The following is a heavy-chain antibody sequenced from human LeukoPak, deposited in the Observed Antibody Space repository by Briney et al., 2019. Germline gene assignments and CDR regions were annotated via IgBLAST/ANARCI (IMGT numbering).Heavy chain of an antibody. V-gene: IGHV4-59*11. CDR3: AKDADAWFY. D-gene: IGHD3-9*01. CDR2: ISNSGST. J-gene: IGHJ4*02. Sequence: SETLPLTCTVSAGSISSHYWSWIRQPPGKGLEWIGYISNSGSTNYNPSLKSRVTISADTSINQFSLKLSSVTAADTAVYYCAKDADAWFYWGQGTLVTVSS. CDR1: AGSISSHY.